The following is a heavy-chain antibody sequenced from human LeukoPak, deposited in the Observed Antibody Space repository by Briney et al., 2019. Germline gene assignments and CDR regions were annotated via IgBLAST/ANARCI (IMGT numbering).Heavy chain of an antibody. V-gene: IGHV3-11*01. CDR2: ISSSGSTI. CDR1: GFTFSDYY. J-gene: IGHJ6*03. CDR3: ARGAYYDSRNYYYYCMDV. D-gene: IGHD3-22*01. Sequence: GGSLRLSCAASGFTFSDYYMSWIRQAPGKGLEWVSYISSSGSTIYYADSVKGRFTISRDNAKNSLYLQMNSLRAEDTAVYYCARGAYYDSRNYYYYCMDVWGKGTTVTVSS.